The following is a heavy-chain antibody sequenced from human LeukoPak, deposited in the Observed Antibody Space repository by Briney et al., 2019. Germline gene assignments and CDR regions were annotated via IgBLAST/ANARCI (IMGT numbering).Heavy chain of an antibody. CDR1: GGSFSRFQ. V-gene: IGHV4-59*08. CDR2: LSYSGSS. J-gene: IGHJ4*02. Sequence: SETLSLTCSVSGGSFSRFQWTWIRQPPGKGLEWIGSLSYSGSSNYNPSLKSRITISIDMSKNQFSLSLTSVTAADTAVYYCAKSSVPAXPFDSWGQGTLVTVSS. CDR3: AKSSVPAXPFDS. D-gene: IGHD2-2*01.